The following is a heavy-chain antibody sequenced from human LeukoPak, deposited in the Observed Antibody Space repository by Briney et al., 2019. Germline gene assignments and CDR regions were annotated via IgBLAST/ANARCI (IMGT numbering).Heavy chain of an antibody. V-gene: IGHV1-2*02. CDR1: GYTFTGYY. Sequence: ASVKVSCTASGYTFTGYYMHWVRQAPGQGLEWMGWINPNSGGINYAQKFQGRVTMTRDTSISTAYMELSRPRSDDTAVYYCARDYDFWSGYTPIDYWGQGTLVTVSS. CDR2: INPNSGGI. D-gene: IGHD3-3*01. J-gene: IGHJ4*02. CDR3: ARDYDFWSGYTPIDY.